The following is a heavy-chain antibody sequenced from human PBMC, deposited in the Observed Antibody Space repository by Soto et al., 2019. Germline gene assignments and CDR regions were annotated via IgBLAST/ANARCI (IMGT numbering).Heavy chain of an antibody. J-gene: IGHJ5*02. D-gene: IGHD3-10*01. CDR3: ARGGAVGYYGSGSYSHWFDP. CDR1: GGSISSYY. Sequence: SETLSLTCTVSGGSISSYYWSWIRQPPGKGLEWIGYIYYSGSTNYNPSLKSRVTISVDTSKNQFSLKLSSVTAADTAVYYCARGGAVGYYGSGSYSHWFDPWGQGTLVTVS. V-gene: IGHV4-59*01. CDR2: IYYSGST.